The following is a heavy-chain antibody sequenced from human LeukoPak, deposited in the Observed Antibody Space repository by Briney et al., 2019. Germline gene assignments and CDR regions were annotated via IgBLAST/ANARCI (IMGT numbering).Heavy chain of an antibody. V-gene: IGHV3-21*01. CDR2: ISSRGSYI. D-gene: IGHD3-22*01. CDR3: ARDFYHDSSGLSLY. Sequence: GGSLRLSCAASGFTFSNYNINWVRQAPGKGLEWVSSISSRGSYIYYADSVKGRFAISADNAMNSLYLQMNSLRAEDTAVYYCARDFYHDSSGLSLYWGQGTLVTVSS. CDR1: GFTFSNYN. J-gene: IGHJ4*02.